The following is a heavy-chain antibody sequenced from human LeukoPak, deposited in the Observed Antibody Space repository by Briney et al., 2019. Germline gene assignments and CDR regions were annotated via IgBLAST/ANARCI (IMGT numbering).Heavy chain of an antibody. D-gene: IGHD2-15*01. CDR2: IYHSGST. CDR3: ARVSSAATNYYFDY. V-gene: IGHV4-4*02. CDR1: GGSISSNNG. Sequence: SETLSLTCAVTGGSISSNNGWSWVRQPPGKGLEWIGEIYHSGSTNYNPSLKSRVTISVDKSKNQFSLKLSSVTAADTAVYYCARVSSAATNYYFDYWGQGTLVTVSS. J-gene: IGHJ4*02.